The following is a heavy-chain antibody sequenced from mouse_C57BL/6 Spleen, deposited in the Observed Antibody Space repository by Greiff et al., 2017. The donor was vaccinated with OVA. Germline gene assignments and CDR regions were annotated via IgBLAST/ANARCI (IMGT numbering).Heavy chain of an antibody. CDR1: GYAFSSYW. V-gene: IGHV1-80*01. CDR3: ARVDWDRAMDY. CDR2: IYPGDGDT. Sequence: VQLQQSGAELVKPGASVKISCKASGYAFSSYWMNWVKQRPGKGLEWIGQIYPGDGDTNYNGKFKGKATLTADKSSSTAYMQLSSLTSEDSAVYFCARVDWDRAMDYWGQGTSVTVSS. J-gene: IGHJ4*01. D-gene: IGHD4-1*01.